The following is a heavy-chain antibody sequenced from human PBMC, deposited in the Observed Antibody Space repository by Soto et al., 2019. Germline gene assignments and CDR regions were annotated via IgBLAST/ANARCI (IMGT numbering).Heavy chain of an antibody. V-gene: IGHV1-3*01. CDR2: ITAGNGNT. CDR3: ARNYGSNWFDP. Sequence: ASVKVSCKASGYTFTSYTIHWVRQAPGQRLEWMGWITAGNGNTKYSQKFQGRVTIIRDTSANTAYMELSSLRSEDTAVYYCARNYGSNWFDPWGQGALVTVSS. D-gene: IGHD4-17*01. CDR1: GYTFTSYT. J-gene: IGHJ5*02.